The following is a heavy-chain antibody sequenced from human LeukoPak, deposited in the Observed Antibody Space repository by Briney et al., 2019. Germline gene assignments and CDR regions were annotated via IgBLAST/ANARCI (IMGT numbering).Heavy chain of an antibody. CDR3: ARDSEMATIN. D-gene: IGHD5-24*01. Sequence: SGTLSLTCTVSGGSISSGGYYWSWIRQHPGKGLEWIGYIYYSGSTYYNPSLKSRVTISVDTSKNQFSLKLSSVTAADTAVYYCARDSEMATINWGQGTLVTVSS. V-gene: IGHV4-31*03. CDR2: IYYSGST. J-gene: IGHJ4*02. CDR1: GGSISSGGYY.